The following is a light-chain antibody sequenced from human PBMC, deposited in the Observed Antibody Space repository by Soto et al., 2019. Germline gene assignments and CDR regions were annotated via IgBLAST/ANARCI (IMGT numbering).Light chain of an antibody. J-gene: IGKJ5*01. CDR3: QQYNNLPLT. V-gene: IGKV3-15*01. CDR2: GAS. CDR1: QSVGSD. Sequence: EMVMTQSPAALSVSPGARAALSCRASQSVGSDLVWYRQKPGQAPRLLIYGASTRATGIPARFSGGGSGTELTLTITSLQSEDFAVYWCQQYNNLPLTFGPGTRLEI.